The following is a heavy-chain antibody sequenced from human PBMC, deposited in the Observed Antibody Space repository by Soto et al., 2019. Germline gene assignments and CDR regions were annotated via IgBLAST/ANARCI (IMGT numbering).Heavy chain of an antibody. V-gene: IGHV4-31*03. Sequence: QVQLRESGPGLVKPSQTLSLICSVSGGSVTSAGYYWTWIRQHPGKGLEWIGSIFNIGSTYYSTPLKRRLTITSDMSKNEVYLKLTSVTAADTAVYYCAGGSGSFGTLEYWGQGTLVTASS. CDR3: AGGSGSFGTLEY. D-gene: IGHD3-10*01. CDR2: IFNIGST. J-gene: IGHJ4*02. CDR1: GGSVTSAGYY.